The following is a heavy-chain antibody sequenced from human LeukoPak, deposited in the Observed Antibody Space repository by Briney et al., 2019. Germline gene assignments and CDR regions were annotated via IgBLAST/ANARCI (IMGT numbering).Heavy chain of an antibody. V-gene: IGHV1-18*01. J-gene: IGHJ5*02. CDR2: ISAYNGNT. CDR1: GYTFTSYG. Sequence: ASVKVSCKASGYTFTSYGISWVRQAPGQGLEWMGWISAYNGNTNYAQKLQGRVTMTTDTFTSTAYMELRSLRSDDTAVYYCASAPVVKYYYGSGIVRAGWFDPWGQGTLVTVSS. D-gene: IGHD3-10*01. CDR3: ASAPVVKYYYGSGIVRAGWFDP.